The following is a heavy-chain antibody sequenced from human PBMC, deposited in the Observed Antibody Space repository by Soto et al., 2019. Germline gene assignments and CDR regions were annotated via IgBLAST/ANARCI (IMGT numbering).Heavy chain of an antibody. CDR3: AHRVLRTVFGLVTTTAIYFDF. V-gene: IGHV2-5*02. D-gene: IGHD3-3*01. J-gene: IGHJ4*02. CDR2: IYWDDDK. CDR1: GFSLTTSGVG. Sequence: QITLNESGPTVVRPTETLTLTCRFSGFSLTTSGVGVGWVRQSPGTAPEWLALIYWDDDKRYSESLKSRLTITKDTSKNQVVLTVANLDPTDTATYYCAHRVLRTVFGLVTTTAIYFDFCGQGTPVAVSS.